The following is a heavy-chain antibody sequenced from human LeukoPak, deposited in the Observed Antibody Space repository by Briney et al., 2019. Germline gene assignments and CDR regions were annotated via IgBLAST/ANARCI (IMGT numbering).Heavy chain of an antibody. D-gene: IGHD3-10*02. CDR3: AREMFGDLKNFDS. J-gene: IGHJ3*01. CDR2: INPSGVIT. Sequence: GASVKVPCKASGDTFTSNYVHWVRQAPGQGLEWMGTINPSGVITSYAQRFQGRFTMTRDTSTSTVSMEVSSLTSEDTAMYYCAREMFGDLKNFDSWGQGTMVTVSS. CDR1: GDTFTSNY. V-gene: IGHV1-46*01.